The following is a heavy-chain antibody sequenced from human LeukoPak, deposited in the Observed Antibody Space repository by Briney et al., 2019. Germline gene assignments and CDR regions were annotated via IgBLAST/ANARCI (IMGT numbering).Heavy chain of an antibody. CDR3: ARDGSGVAASAFDI. J-gene: IGHJ3*02. CDR2: ISAYNGNT. Sequence: ASVKVSCKASGYTFTSYGINWVRQAPGQGLEWMGWISAYNGNTNYAQKLQGRVTMTTDTSTSTAYMELRSLRSDDTAVYYCARDGSGVAASAFDIWGQGTMVTVSS. V-gene: IGHV1-18*01. D-gene: IGHD2-15*01. CDR1: GYTFTSYG.